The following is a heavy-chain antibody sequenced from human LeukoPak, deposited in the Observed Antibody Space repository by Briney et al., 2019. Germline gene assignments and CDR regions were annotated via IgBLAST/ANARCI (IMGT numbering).Heavy chain of an antibody. CDR2: ISSSSSYI. D-gene: IGHD2-2*01. J-gene: IGHJ4*02. CDR3: ARSIPAGNRR. Sequence: GGSLRLSCAASGFTFSSYSMNWVRQAPGTGLEWVSSISSSSSYIYYADSVKGRFTISRDNAKNSLYLQMNSLRAEDTAVYYCARSIPAGNRRWGQGTLVTVSS. V-gene: IGHV3-21*04. CDR1: GFTFSSYS.